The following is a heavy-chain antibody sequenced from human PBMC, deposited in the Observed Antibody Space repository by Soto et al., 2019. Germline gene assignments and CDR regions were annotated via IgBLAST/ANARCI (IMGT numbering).Heavy chain of an antibody. J-gene: IGHJ4*02. CDR3: ARERGGYGLFDS. V-gene: IGHV4-4*07. CDR1: GGSISSVS. Sequence: PSETLSLTCNVSGGSISSVSWSCIRQPADKGLEWIGRTHSNLITNYNPSLRSRVTMPVDRSNDQFSLNLKSVTAADTAVYYCARERGGYGLFDSWGQGTLVTVSS. CDR2: THSNLIT. D-gene: IGHD5-18*01.